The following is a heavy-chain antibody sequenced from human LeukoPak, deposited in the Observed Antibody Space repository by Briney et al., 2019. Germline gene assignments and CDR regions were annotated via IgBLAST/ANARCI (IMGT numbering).Heavy chain of an antibody. CDR2: ISSSSSYI. CDR1: GFTFSSYS. Sequence: GGSLRLSCAASGFTFSSYSMNWVRQAPGKGLEWVSSISSSSSYIYYADSVKGRFTISRDNAKNSLYLQMNSLRAEDTAVYYCVREPNCPSNSGGSCYTRLGGYFQHWGQGTLVTVSS. V-gene: IGHV3-21*01. CDR3: VREPNCPSNSGGSCYTRLGGYFQH. J-gene: IGHJ1*01. D-gene: IGHD2-15*01.